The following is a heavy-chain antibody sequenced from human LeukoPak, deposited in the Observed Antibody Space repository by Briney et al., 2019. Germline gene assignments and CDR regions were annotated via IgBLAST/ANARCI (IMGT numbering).Heavy chain of an antibody. CDR3: ARQGGGYSSSWPTPFDY. Sequence: GESLKISCKGSGYSFTSYWIGWVRQMPGKGLEWMGIIYPGDSDTRYSPSFQGQVTISADKSISTAYLQRSSLKASDTAMYYCARQGGGYSSSWPTPFDYWGQGTLVTVSS. J-gene: IGHJ4*02. CDR1: GYSFTSYW. CDR2: IYPGDSDT. V-gene: IGHV5-51*01. D-gene: IGHD6-13*01.